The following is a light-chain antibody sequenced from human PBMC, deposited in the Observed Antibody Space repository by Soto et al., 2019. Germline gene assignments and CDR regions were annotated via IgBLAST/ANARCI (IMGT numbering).Light chain of an antibody. CDR2: KAS. J-gene: IGKJ2*01. CDR1: QIINIW. V-gene: IGKV1-5*03. Sequence: DIQMTQSPSTLSASVGDSVTITCRASQIINIWLAWYQQKPGKAPKLLIYKASSLESGVPSRFSCSGSGTEFTLTISSLQPDDFAPYYCQQYNDYPYTFGQGTKLEIK. CDR3: QQYNDYPYT.